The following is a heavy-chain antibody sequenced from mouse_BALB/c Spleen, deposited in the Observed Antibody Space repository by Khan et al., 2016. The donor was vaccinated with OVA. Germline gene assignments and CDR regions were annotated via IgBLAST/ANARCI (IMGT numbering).Heavy chain of an antibody. CDR1: GYSFTGYF. D-gene: IGHD1-1*01. Sequence: VQLKQSGPELVKPGASVKISCKASGYSFTGYFMNWVMQSHGKSLEWIGRINPHIGETFYNQKFRDKASLTVDESSSTAHMELRSLASEDSAGYDCARTYGSDFDYWGQGTTLTVSS. J-gene: IGHJ2*01. CDR2: INPHIGET. CDR3: ARTYGSDFDY. V-gene: IGHV1-20*02.